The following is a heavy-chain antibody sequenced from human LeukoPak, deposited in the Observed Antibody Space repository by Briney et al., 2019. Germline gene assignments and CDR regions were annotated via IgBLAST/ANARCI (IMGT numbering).Heavy chain of an antibody. D-gene: IGHD6-19*01. CDR3: ARGDLAVAGSWGWFDP. CDR1: GSISSYY. V-gene: IGHV4-4*09. Sequence: SETLSLTCTVSGSISSYYWSWIRQPPGKGLGWIGYIYTSGSTNYNPSLKSRVTISVDTSKNQFPLDLSSVTAADTAVCYCARGDLAVAGSWGWFDPWGQGILVTVSS. CDR2: IYTSGST. J-gene: IGHJ5*02.